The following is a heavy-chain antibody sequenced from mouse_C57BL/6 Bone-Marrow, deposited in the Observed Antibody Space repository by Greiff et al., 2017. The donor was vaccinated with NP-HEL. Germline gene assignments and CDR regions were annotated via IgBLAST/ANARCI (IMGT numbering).Heavy chain of an antibody. J-gene: IGHJ3*01. CDR1: GYAFSSYW. Sequence: VQLQQSGAELVKPGASVKISCKASGYAFSSYWMNWVKQRPGKGLEWIGQIYPGDGDTTYNGKFKDKASLTADKSSSTAYMQLSSLTSGDTAVYFCARGAYWGQGTLVTVSA. V-gene: IGHV1-80*01. CDR3: ARGAY. CDR2: IYPGDGDT.